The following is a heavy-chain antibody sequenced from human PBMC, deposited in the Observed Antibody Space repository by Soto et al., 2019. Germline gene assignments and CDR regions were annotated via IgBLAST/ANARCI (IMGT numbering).Heavy chain of an antibody. CDR3: ARSAFGVTQGIGRAFDV. D-gene: IGHD3-3*01. CDR1: GYTFTAFY. J-gene: IGHJ3*01. V-gene: IGHV1-2*04. CDR2: INPNAGDS. Sequence: QVQLLQSGAEVKKPGTSVNVSCKTSGYTFTAFYIHWVRQAPGQGLEWLGWINPNAGDSKSQQRFQGSVTLTRNTSTNTAYLELTGLTSADAAVYFCARSAFGVTQGIGRAFDVLGPCTIVDVS.